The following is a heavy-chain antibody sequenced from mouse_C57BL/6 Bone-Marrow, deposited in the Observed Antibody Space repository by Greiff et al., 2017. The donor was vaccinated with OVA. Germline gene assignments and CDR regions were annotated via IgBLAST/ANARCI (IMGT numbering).Heavy chain of an antibody. CDR3: ARQDYGSSHYFDY. CDR1: GFTFSSYG. J-gene: IGHJ2*01. Sequence: EVQRVESGGDLVKPGGSLKLSCAASGFTFSSYGMSWVRQTPDKRLERVATISSGGSYPYYPDSVKGRFNTSRDNAKNTLDLQMSSLKSEDTAMDYFARQDYGSSHYFDYCGQGTTRTVSS. CDR2: ISSGGSYP. V-gene: IGHV5-6*01. D-gene: IGHD1-1*01.